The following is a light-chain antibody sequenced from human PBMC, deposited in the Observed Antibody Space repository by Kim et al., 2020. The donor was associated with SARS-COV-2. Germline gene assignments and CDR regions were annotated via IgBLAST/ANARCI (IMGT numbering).Light chain of an antibody. CDR3: SAWDDSLKAWV. V-gene: IGLV10-54*04. CDR2: RNN. Sequence: RHTATLTCTGNSNNIGDQGVAWVQQHQGHPPKLRSYRNNQRPSGIAERFAASRSGNAAFLTITGLQPEDEADYYCSAWDDSLKAWVFGGGNKLTVL. J-gene: IGLJ3*02. CDR1: SNNIGDQG.